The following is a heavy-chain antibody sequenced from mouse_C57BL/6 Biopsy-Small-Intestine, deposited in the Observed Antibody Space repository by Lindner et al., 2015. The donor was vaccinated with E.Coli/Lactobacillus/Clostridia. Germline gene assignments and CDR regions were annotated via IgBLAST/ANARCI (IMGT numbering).Heavy chain of an antibody. CDR3: ARNPGTGGYFDY. Sequence: VQLQESGPELVKPGASVKISCKASNNSFTGYYMHWVKQSRGGILDWIGYISPYSGISSYNQKFKGKATLTVDKSSGTAYMDLRSLTSEDSAVYYCARNPGTGGYFDYWGQGTTLTVSS. CDR1: NNSFTGYY. V-gene: IGHV1-31*01. CDR2: ISPYSGIS. J-gene: IGHJ2*01. D-gene: IGHD4-1*01.